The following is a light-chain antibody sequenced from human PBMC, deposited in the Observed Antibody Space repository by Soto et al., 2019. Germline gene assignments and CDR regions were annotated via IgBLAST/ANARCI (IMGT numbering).Light chain of an antibody. CDR1: SSDVGGYNY. Sequence: QSALTQPASVSGSPGQSISISCTGTSSDVGGYNYVSWYQQHPVKAPKLLIYDVNNRPSGVSDRFSGSKSGNTASLTISGLQAEDEADYFCSSYTSTNTLYVFGTGTKLTVL. V-gene: IGLV2-14*03. CDR2: DVN. J-gene: IGLJ1*01. CDR3: SSYTSTNTLYV.